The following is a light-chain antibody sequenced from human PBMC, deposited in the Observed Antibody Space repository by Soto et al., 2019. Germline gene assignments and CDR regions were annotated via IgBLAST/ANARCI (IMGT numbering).Light chain of an antibody. V-gene: IGKV1-39*01. J-gene: IGKJ5*01. CDR3: QQSYSTPIT. CDR1: QGISSY. Sequence: IHLTQSPSSLSASVIDIVMIAFLASQGISSYLAWYQQRPGEAPKLLIYTASTLQSGVPLRFSGSGSGTDFTLTISSLQPEDFATYYCQQSYSTPITFGQGTRLEIK. CDR2: TAS.